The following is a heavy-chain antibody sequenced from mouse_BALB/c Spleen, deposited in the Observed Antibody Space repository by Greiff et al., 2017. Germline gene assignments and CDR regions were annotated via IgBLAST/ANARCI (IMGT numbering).Heavy chain of an antibody. CDR1: GFTFSSYA. Sequence: EVQVVESGGGLVKPGGSLKLSCAASGFTFSSYAMSWVRQTPEKRLEWVASISSGGSTYYPDSVKGRFTISRDNARNILYLQMSSLRSEDTAMYYCARGRAVFAYWGQGTMVTVSA. J-gene: IGHJ3*01. D-gene: IGHD3-1*01. CDR2: ISSGGST. CDR3: ARGRAVFAY. V-gene: IGHV5-6-5*01.